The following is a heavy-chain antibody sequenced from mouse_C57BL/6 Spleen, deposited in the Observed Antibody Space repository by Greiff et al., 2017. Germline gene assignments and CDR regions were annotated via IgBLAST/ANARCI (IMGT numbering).Heavy chain of an antibody. D-gene: IGHD4-1*01. CDR2: INPNYGTT. CDR1: GYSFTDYN. J-gene: IGHJ4*01. CDR3: ARVGLGLDYYAMDY. V-gene: IGHV1-39*01. Sequence: EVQLVESGPELVKPGASVKISCKASGYSFTDYNMNWVKQSNGKSLEWIGVINPNYGTTSYNQKFKGKATLTVDQSSSTAYMQLNSLTSEDSAVYYCARVGLGLDYYAMDYWGQGTSVTVSS.